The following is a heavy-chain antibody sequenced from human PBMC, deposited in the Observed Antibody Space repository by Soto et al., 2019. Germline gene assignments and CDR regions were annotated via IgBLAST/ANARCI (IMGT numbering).Heavy chain of an antibody. CDR2: INAGNGNT. V-gene: IGHV1-3*05. CDR3: ARAVAVAADFDY. D-gene: IGHD6-19*01. CDR1: GYTFTGYA. Sequence: QVQLVQSGAEEKKPGASVKVSCKASGYTFTGYAMHWVRQAPGQRLEWMGWINAGNGNTKYSQKFQGRVTITRDTSASTAYRERRSLRSEDTAVYYCARAVAVAADFDYWGQGTLVTVSS. J-gene: IGHJ4*02.